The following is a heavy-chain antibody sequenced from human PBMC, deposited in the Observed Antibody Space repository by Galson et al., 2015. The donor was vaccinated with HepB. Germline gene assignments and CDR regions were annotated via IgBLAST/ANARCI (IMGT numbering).Heavy chain of an antibody. V-gene: IGHV1-46*02. D-gene: IGHD2-2*01. Sequence: SVKVSCKASGYTFNSYYMHWVRQAHGQGLEWMGIINPRGGSTSYAQKFQGRVTMIRDTSTSTVYMELSSLRSEDTAVYYCARDHVEYQLLLFLYYYGMDVWCQGTTVTVSS. J-gene: IGHJ6*02. CDR3: ARDHVEYQLLLFLYYYGMDV. CDR1: GYTFNSYY. CDR2: INPRGGST.